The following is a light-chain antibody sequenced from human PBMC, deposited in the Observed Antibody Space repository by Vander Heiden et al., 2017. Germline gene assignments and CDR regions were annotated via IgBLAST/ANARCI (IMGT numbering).Light chain of an antibody. CDR1: KLGGQY. CDR2: QST. CDR3: QTWASSTV. V-gene: IGLV3-1*01. J-gene: IGLJ2*01. Sequence: SSELTQLPSVSVYPGQTASIPCSGDKLGGQYVSWYHRRPGQFPVLVIYQSTTRPPGIPARFSGSNSGNTATLTISGTQAVDEADYYCQTWASSTVFGGGTKLTVL.